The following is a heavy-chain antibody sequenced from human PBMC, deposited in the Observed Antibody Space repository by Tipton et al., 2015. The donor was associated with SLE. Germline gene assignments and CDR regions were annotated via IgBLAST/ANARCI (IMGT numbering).Heavy chain of an antibody. Sequence: TLSLTCTVSGGSIRSGGYFWSWIRQHPGKGLEWIGYIYYSGSTYYNPSLKSRVTISVDTSKNQFSLKLSSVTAADTAVYYCAREYEVWASFDYWGQGTLVTVSS. CDR3: AREYEVWASFDY. D-gene: IGHD3-16*01. CDR1: GGSIRSGGYF. J-gene: IGHJ4*02. CDR2: IYYSGST. V-gene: IGHV4-31*03.